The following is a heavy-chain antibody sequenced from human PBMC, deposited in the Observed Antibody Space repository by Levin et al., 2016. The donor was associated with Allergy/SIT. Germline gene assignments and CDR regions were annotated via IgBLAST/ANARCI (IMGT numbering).Heavy chain of an antibody. Sequence: VRQAPGKGLEWVSSISDSGGNTYYGDSVKGRFTISRDNSKNTLYVQLNSLRAEDTAVYYCGKESRYCSSTSCFIDYWGQGTLVTVSS. V-gene: IGHV3-23*01. CDR3: GKESRYCSSTSCFIDY. D-gene: IGHD2-2*01. CDR2: ISDSGGNT. J-gene: IGHJ4*02.